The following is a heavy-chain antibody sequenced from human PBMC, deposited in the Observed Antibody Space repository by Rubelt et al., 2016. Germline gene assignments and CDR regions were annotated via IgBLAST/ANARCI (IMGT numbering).Heavy chain of an antibody. Sequence: QVQLVQSGAEVKKPGSSVKVSCKASGGTFSSYAISWVRQAPGQGLEWMGGIIPIFGTANYAQKFQGKVKGEGRVTAEDSTGPAYMGLSSLGSEETAVYYCAREYYYGSGSLSFDDWGQGTLVTVSS. CDR2: IIPIFGTA. D-gene: IGHD3-10*01. CDR1: GGTFSSYA. V-gene: IGHV1-69*01. J-gene: IGHJ4*02. CDR3: AREYYYGSGSLSFDD.